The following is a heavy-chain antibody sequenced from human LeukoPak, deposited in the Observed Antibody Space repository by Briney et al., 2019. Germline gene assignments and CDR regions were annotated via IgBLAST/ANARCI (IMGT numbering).Heavy chain of an antibody. D-gene: IGHD3-10*01. CDR1: GGTFSSYA. CDR2: IIPIFGTA. J-gene: IGHJ4*02. Sequence: SVKVSCKASGGTFSSYAISWVRQAPGQGLEWMGGIIPIFGTANYAQKFQGRVTITADESTSTAYMELSSLRSEDTAVYYCARGEVRGVSQTYLDYWGQGALVTVSS. V-gene: IGHV1-69*01. CDR3: ARGEVRGVSQTYLDY.